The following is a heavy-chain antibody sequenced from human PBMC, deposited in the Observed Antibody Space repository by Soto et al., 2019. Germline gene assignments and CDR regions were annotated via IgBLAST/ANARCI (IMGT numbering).Heavy chain of an antibody. CDR3: ARLMVRGVIPAGP. V-gene: IGHV4-39*01. CDR2: IYYSGST. CDR1: GGSISSSSYY. Sequence: SETLSLTCTVSGGSISSSSYYWGWIRQPPGKGLEWIGSIYYSGSTYYNPSLKSRVTISVDTSKNQFSLKLSSVTAADTAVYYCARLMVRGVIPAGPCGQGTLVTVYS. J-gene: IGHJ5*02. D-gene: IGHD3-10*01.